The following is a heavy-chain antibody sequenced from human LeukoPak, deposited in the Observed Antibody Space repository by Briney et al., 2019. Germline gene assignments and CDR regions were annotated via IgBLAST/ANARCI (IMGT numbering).Heavy chain of an antibody. CDR1: GFTFSSYS. V-gene: IGHV3-21*01. CDR3: ARACYGDFLWYFDL. CDR2: ISSSSSYI. D-gene: IGHD4-17*01. J-gene: IGHJ2*01. Sequence: SGGSLRLSCAASGFTFSSYSMNWVRQAPGKGLEWVSSISSSSSYIYYADSVKGRFTISRDNAKNSLYLQMNSLRAEDTAVYYCARACYGDFLWYFDLWGRGTLVTVSS.